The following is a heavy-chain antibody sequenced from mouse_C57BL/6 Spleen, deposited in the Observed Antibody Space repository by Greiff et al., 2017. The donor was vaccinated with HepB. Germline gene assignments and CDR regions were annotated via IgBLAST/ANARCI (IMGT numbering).Heavy chain of an antibody. V-gene: IGHV1-80*01. CDR1: GYAFSSYW. CDR2: IYPGDGDT. Sequence: QVQLQQSGAELVKPGASVKISCKASGYAFSSYWMNWVKQRPGKGLEWIGQIYPGDGDTNYNGKFKGKATLTADKSSSTAYMQLSSLTSEDSAVYFCARRGSSYPHWYFDVWGTGTTVTVSS. D-gene: IGHD1-1*01. J-gene: IGHJ1*03. CDR3: ARRGSSYPHWYFDV.